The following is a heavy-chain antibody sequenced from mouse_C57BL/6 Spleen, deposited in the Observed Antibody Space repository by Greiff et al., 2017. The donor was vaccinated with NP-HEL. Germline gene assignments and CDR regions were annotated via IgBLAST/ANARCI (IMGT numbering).Heavy chain of an antibody. D-gene: IGHD2-2*01. CDR1: GFTFSSYA. V-gene: IGHV5-4*01. Sequence: EVQLVESGGGLVKPGGSLKLSCAASGFTFSSYAMSWVRQTPEKRLEWVATISDGGSYTYYPDNVKGRFTISKDNAKNNLYLQMSHLKSEDTVMYYCTRGGGGYDDGLDFDVWGTGTTVTVSS. CDR2: ISDGGSYT. J-gene: IGHJ1*03. CDR3: TRGGGGYDDGLDFDV.